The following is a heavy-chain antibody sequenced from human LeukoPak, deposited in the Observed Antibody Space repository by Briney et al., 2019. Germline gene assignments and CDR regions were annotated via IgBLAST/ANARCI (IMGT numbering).Heavy chain of an antibody. J-gene: IGHJ4*02. CDR2: INSDGSST. V-gene: IGHV3-74*01. Sequence: WGSLRLSCAASGFTFSSYWMHWVRQVPGKGLVWVSRINSDGSSTSYADSVKGRFTISRDNAKNTLYLQMNSLRAEDTAVYYCAKGSPGLKSDYWGQGTLVTVSS. D-gene: IGHD3-10*01. CDR1: GFTFSSYW. CDR3: AKGSPGLKSDY.